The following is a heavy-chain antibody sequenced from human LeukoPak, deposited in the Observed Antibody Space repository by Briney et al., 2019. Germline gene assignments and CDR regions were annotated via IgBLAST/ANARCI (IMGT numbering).Heavy chain of an antibody. D-gene: IGHD3-3*01. V-gene: IGHV5-51*01. Sequence: GESLKISCKGPGYSFTSYWIGWVRQMPGKGLERMGIIYPGDSDTRYSPSFQGQVTISADKSISTAYLQWSSLKASDTAMYYCARLGDFWSGSYYFDYWGQGTLVTLSS. CDR1: GYSFTSYW. CDR3: ARLGDFWSGSYYFDY. J-gene: IGHJ4*02. CDR2: IYPGDSDT.